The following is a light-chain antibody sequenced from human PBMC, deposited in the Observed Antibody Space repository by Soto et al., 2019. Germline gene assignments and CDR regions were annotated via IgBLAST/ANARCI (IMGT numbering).Light chain of an antibody. CDR1: GIDDYDYNY. V-gene: IGLV2-8*01. J-gene: IGLJ2*01. CDR2: EVN. CDR3: SSFAVSPVV. Sequence: QAVVTQPPSASGSPGQSVTIPCTGTGIDDYDYNYVSWYQQHPGKVPKLIIYEVNKRPSGVPDRFSGSKSGSTASLTVSGLQAEDEADYYCSSFAVSPVVFGGGTKLTVL.